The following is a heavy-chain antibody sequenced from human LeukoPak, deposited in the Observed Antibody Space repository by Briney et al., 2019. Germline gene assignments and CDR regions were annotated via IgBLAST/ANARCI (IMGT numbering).Heavy chain of an antibody. CDR3: ARGPEYYYDSSGYYLRP. CDR1: GYTFTSYY. Sequence: ASVKVSRKASGYTFTSYYMHWVRQAPGQGLEWMGIINPSDGSTSYAQKFQGRVTMTRDTSTSTVYMELSSLRSEDTAVYYCARGPEYYYDSSGYYLRPWGQGTLVTVSS. D-gene: IGHD3-22*01. J-gene: IGHJ5*02. CDR2: INPSDGST. V-gene: IGHV1-46*01.